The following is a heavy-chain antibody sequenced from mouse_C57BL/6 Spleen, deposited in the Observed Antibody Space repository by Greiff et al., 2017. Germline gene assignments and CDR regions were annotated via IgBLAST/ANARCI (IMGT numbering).Heavy chain of an antibody. CDR3: ARSGSSGPVYAMDY. D-gene: IGHD3-2*02. J-gene: IGHJ4*01. CDR2: IHPNSGST. CDR1: GYTFTSYW. Sequence: QVQLQQPGAELVKPGASVKLSCKASGYTFTSYWMHWVKQRPGQGLEWIGMIHPNSGSTNYNEKFKSKATLTVDKSSSTAYMQLSSLTSEDSAVYYGARSGSSGPVYAMDYWGQGTSVTVSS. V-gene: IGHV1-64*01.